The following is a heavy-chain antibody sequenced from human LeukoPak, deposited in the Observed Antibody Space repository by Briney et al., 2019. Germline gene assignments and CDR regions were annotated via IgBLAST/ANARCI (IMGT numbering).Heavy chain of an antibody. CDR1: GIPLSSYA. J-gene: IGHJ1*01. Sequence: GSLQLSCAASGIPLSSYAKPRGRPAPGKGLEWVAVISYDGSNKYYADSVKGRFTISRDNAKNTLYLQMNSLRAEDTAVYYCARVPHYYGSGSYYNVDGYFQHWGQGTLVTVSS. CDR2: ISYDGSNK. D-gene: IGHD3-10*01. V-gene: IGHV3-30-3*01. CDR3: ARVPHYYGSGSYYNVDGYFQH.